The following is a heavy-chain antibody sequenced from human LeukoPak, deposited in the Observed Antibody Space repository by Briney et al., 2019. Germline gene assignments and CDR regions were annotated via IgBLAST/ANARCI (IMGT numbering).Heavy chain of an antibody. CDR3: AIGVAATSPFDY. J-gene: IGHJ4*02. Sequence: PGRSLRLSCAASGFTFDDYAMHWVRQAPGTGLEWVSGISWNSGSIGYADSVKGRFTISRDNAKNSLYLQMNSLRAEDTALYYCAIGVAATSPFDYWGQGTLVTVSS. CDR1: GFTFDDYA. D-gene: IGHD2-15*01. V-gene: IGHV3-9*01. CDR2: ISWNSGSI.